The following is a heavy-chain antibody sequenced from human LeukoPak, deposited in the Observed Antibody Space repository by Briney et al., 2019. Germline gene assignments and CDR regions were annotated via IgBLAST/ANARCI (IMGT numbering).Heavy chain of an antibody. J-gene: IGHJ4*02. V-gene: IGHV3-7*01. CDR3: ARDSSYSGYPFDY. D-gene: IGHD1-26*01. Sequence: PGGSLRLSCAASGFTFSSYAMHWVRQAPGKGLEWVANIKQDGSEKYYVDSVKGRFTISRDNAKNSLYLQMNSLRAEDTAVYYCARDSSYSGYPFDYWGQGTLVTVSS. CDR2: IKQDGSEK. CDR1: GFTFSSYA.